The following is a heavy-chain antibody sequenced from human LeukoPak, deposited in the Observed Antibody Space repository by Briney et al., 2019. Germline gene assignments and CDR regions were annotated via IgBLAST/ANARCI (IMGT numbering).Heavy chain of an antibody. CDR2: INSNSGAT. J-gene: IGHJ4*02. CDR1: GYTFTDYY. V-gene: IGHV1-2*02. CDR3: ARGRDRGASTPFDY. Sequence: GAPVKVSCKASGYTFTDYYMHWVRQAPGQGPEWMGWINSNSGATNYAQKFQGRVTMTRDTSISTVYMELSSLRSDDTAVYYCARGRDRGASTPFDYWGQGTLVTVSS. D-gene: IGHD1-26*01.